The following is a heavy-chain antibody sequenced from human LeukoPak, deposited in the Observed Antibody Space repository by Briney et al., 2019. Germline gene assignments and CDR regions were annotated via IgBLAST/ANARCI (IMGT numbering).Heavy chain of an antibody. CDR1: GFTFSSYG. V-gene: IGHV3-30*02. CDR2: IRYDGSNK. Sequence: GGSLRLSCAASGFTFSSYGMHWVRQAPGKGLEWVAFIRYDGSNKYYADSVKGRFTISRDNSKNTLYLQMNSLRAEDTAVYYCAKVHCSSPSCSNWFDPWGQGTLVTVSS. J-gene: IGHJ5*02. D-gene: IGHD2-2*01. CDR3: AKVHCSSPSCSNWFDP.